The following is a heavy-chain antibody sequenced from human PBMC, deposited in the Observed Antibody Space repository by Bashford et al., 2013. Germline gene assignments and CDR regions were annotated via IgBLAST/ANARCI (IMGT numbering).Heavy chain of an antibody. J-gene: IGHJ6*02. Sequence: SVKVSCKASGGTFSSYAISWVRQAPGQGLEWMGGIIPIFGTANYAQKFQGRVTMTRDTSTSTVYMELSSLRSEDTAVYYCARRGITTGYSSAIYGMDVWGQGTTVTVSS. V-gene: IGHV1-69*05. CDR2: IIPIFGTA. CDR3: ARRGITTGYSSAIYGMDV. CDR1: GGTFSSYA. D-gene: IGHD6-19*01.